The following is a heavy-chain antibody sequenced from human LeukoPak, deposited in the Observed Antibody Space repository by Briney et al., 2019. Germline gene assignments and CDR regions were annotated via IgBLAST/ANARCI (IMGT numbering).Heavy chain of an antibody. V-gene: IGHV3-30*18. D-gene: IGHD6-13*01. CDR2: ISSDGRDK. J-gene: IGHJ4*02. CDR1: GFTFNAYG. Sequence: GRSQRLSCAASGFTFNAYGMHWVRQAPGKGLEGVAVISSDGRDKKSADSVKGRFTISRDNSKNMVYLQMNSLRPEDTAVYYCAKDESMAAAAYYFGYWGQGTLVTVSS. CDR3: AKDESMAAAAYYFGY.